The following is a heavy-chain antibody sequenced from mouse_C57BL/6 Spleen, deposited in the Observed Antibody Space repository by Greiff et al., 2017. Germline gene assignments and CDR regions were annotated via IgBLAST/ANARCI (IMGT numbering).Heavy chain of an antibody. CDR2: IYPGSGNT. Sequence: VQVVESGPELVKPGASVKISCKASGYSFTSYYIHWVKQRPGQGLEWIGWIYPGSGNTKYNEKFKGKATLTADTSSSTAYMQLSSLTSEDSAVYDCANEGSSLDYWGQGTTLTVSS. CDR3: ANEGSSLDY. V-gene: IGHV1-66*01. J-gene: IGHJ2*01. CDR1: GYSFTSYY. D-gene: IGHD1-1*01.